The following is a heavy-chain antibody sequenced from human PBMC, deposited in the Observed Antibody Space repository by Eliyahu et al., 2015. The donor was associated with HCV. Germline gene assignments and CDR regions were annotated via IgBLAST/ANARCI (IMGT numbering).Heavy chain of an antibody. D-gene: IGHD3-10*01. CDR1: GFTFSKAW. Sequence: EVQLVESGGGLVKPGGSLRLSCAASGFTFSKAWMSWVRQGPGKGLGGSGRIKSKTDGGTTDYAAPVKGRFTISRDDSKSTLYLQMNSLKTEDTAVYYCTTGAPGGFDYYLDVWGQGTTVTVSS. J-gene: IGHJ6*03. V-gene: IGHV3-15*01. CDR3: TTGAPGGFDYYLDV. CDR2: IKSKTDGGTT.